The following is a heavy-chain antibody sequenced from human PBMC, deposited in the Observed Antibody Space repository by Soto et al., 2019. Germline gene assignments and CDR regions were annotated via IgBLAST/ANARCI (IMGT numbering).Heavy chain of an antibody. CDR1: GFTFSDHY. J-gene: IGHJ4*02. V-gene: IGHV3-72*01. Sequence: EVQLVESGGGLVQPGGSLRLSCAASGFTFSDHYMDWVRQAPGKGLEWVGLIRDKASSYTTEYAASVRGRFTISGDESKNSVYLQMNSLKTEDTAVYYCARRPGSGRSVDYWGQGTLVTVSS. D-gene: IGHD3-10*01. CDR2: IRDKASSYTT. CDR3: ARRPGSGRSVDY.